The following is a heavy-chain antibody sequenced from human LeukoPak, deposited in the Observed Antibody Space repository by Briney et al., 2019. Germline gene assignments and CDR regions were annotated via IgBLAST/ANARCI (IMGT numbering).Heavy chain of an antibody. CDR3: ARDTRGLRCLDY. V-gene: IGHV3-43*01. CDR1: GFTFNDYS. D-gene: IGHD4-17*01. J-gene: IGHJ4*02. CDR2: ITWDGSGT. Sequence: GGSLRLSCAAAGFTFNDYSMHWVRQAPGKGLEWVSLITWDGSGTYYADSVRGRFTISRDNSKNSLFLQMHGLRTEDTALYYCARDTRGLRCLDYWGLGTLVTVSS.